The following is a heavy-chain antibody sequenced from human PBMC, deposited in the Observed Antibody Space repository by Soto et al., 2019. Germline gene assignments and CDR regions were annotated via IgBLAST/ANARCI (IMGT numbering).Heavy chain of an antibody. CDR3: ASSSLYGMDV. J-gene: IGHJ6*02. V-gene: IGHV4-30-4*01. Sequence: SLTCSVSRGPTRSGSYYWSWIRQPPGKSLEWIGNIYYSGNTYHNPSLKIRLIISIDTSKIQFSLKVGSVADAGAAVYYCASSSLYGMDVWGQGTMVTVSS. CDR2: IYYSGNT. CDR1: RGPTRSGSYY.